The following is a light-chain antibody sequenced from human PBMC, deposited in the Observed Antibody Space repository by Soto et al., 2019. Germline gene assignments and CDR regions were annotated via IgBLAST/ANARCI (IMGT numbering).Light chain of an antibody. CDR1: QTISGT. J-gene: IGKJ3*01. CDR2: GAS. CDR3: QQYNSWPRGT. Sequence: EIVMTQSPATLSVSPGGRATLSCRASQTISGTLAWYQQKPGQAPRLLIHGASTRAPGFPARFSGSGSGTDFTLTISSLQSEDFAVYYCQQYNSWPRGTFGPGTKVEIK. V-gene: IGKV3-15*01.